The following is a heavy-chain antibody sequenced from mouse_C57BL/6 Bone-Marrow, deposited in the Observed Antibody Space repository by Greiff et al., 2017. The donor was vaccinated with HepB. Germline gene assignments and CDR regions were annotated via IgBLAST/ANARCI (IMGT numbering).Heavy chain of an antibody. V-gene: IGHV1-80*01. Sequence: QVQLKQSGAELVKPGASVKISCKASGYAFSSYWMNWVKQRPGKGLEWIGQIYPGDGDTNYNGKFKGKATLTADKSSSTAYMQLSSLTSEDSAVYFCAIIYYGYDDYAMDYWGQGTSVTVSS. D-gene: IGHD2-2*01. CDR2: IYPGDGDT. J-gene: IGHJ4*01. CDR3: AIIYYGYDDYAMDY. CDR1: GYAFSSYW.